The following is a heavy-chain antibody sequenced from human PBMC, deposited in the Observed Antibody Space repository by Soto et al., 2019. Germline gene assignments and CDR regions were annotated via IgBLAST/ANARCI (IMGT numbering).Heavy chain of an antibody. Sequence: EVQLVESGGGLVQPGGSLRLSCAASGITFSDYWMGWVRQAPGKGLEWVANINQDGSEIFYVDSVEGRFTISRDNAKNSLYLHMNSLRAEDTAMYYCAKDRSDVVIPAAGNFDYWGQGALVTVSS. D-gene: IGHD2-2*01. J-gene: IGHJ4*02. CDR1: GITFSDYW. V-gene: IGHV3-7*01. CDR3: AKDRSDVVIPAAGNFDY. CDR2: INQDGSEI.